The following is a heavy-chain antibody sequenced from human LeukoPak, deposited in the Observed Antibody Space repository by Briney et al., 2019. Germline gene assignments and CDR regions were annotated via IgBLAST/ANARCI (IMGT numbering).Heavy chain of an antibody. D-gene: IGHD1-26*01. V-gene: IGHV3-48*03. CDR1: GFSFSNYE. Sequence: GGSLRLSCAASGFSFSNYEMNWVRQAPGRGLEWLSYISGSGRTKYYADSVKGRFTISRDNAKRPLYLQMNSLRAGDTAVYFRASYIVGPTLDYWGQGTLVTVSS. CDR2: ISGSGRTK. J-gene: IGHJ4*02. CDR3: ASYIVGPTLDY.